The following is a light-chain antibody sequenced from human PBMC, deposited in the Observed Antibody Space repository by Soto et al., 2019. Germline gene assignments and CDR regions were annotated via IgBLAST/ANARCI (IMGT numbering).Light chain of an antibody. J-gene: IGKJ2*01. Sequence: IQMTQSPSTLSASVGDRVTITCRASQSINKWVAWFQQKSGRAPKLLIYDAATLQSGVPSRFSGTGSGTDFSLTISSLQPEDFATYYCQQYNIGYTFXQ. V-gene: IGKV1-5*01. CDR2: DAA. CDR3: QQYNIGYT. CDR1: QSINKW.